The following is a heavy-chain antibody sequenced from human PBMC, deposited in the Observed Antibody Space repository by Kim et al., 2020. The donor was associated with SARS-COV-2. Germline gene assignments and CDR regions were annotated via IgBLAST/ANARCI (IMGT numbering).Heavy chain of an antibody. J-gene: IGHJ6*02. Sequence: GGSLRLSCAASGFTFSSYAMHWVRQAPGKGLEWVAVISYDGSNKYYADSVKGRFTISRDNSKNTLYLQMNSLRAEDTAVYYCARDLFRIVVVPAAIQDYYYYGMDVWGQGTTVTVSS. CDR1: GFTFSSYA. CDR2: ISYDGSNK. D-gene: IGHD2-2*02. V-gene: IGHV3-30-3*01. CDR3: ARDLFRIVVVPAAIQDYYYYGMDV.